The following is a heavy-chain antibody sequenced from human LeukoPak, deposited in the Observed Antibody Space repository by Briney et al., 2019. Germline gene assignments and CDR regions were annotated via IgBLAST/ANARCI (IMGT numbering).Heavy chain of an antibody. CDR1: GFTFSSYA. Sequence: SGGSLRLSCAASGFTFSSYAMSWVRQAPGKGLEWVSAISGSGGSTYYADSVKGRFTISRDNSKNTLYLQMNSLRAKDTAVYYCAKRGRGDYDILTGYYLDYWGQGTLVTVSS. J-gene: IGHJ4*02. V-gene: IGHV3-23*01. D-gene: IGHD3-9*01. CDR2: ISGSGGST. CDR3: AKRGRGDYDILTGYYLDY.